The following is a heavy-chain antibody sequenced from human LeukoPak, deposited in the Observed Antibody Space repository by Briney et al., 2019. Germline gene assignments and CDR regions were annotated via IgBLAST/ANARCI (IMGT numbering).Heavy chain of an antibody. V-gene: IGHV3-30*02. CDR2: IRYDGSNK. Sequence: GGSLRLSCAASGFTFSSYGMHWVRQAPGKGLEWVAFIRYDGSNKYYADSVKGRLTISRDNSKNTLYLQMNSLRAEDTAVYYCARDPSIAAPRAGDYDILTGWGYFDYWGQGTLVTVSS. CDR3: ARDPSIAAPRAGDYDILTGWGYFDY. CDR1: GFTFSSYG. J-gene: IGHJ4*02. D-gene: IGHD3-9*01.